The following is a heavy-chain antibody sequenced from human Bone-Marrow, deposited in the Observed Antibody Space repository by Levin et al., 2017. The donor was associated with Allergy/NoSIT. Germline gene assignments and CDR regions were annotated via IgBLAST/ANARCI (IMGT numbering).Heavy chain of an antibody. Sequence: PSETLSLTCTVSGDSISSSSYYWGWIRQPPGAGLECIGNIYYAGRAYYNSPFESRVTMSVDTSSNQFSLKLRSVTAADTAVYYCARHGHTNYLSFAFDIWGQGTIITVSS. CDR2: IYYAGRA. CDR1: GDSISSSSYY. CDR3: ARHGHTNYLSFAFDI. V-gene: IGHV4-39*01. J-gene: IGHJ3*02. D-gene: IGHD2-8*01.